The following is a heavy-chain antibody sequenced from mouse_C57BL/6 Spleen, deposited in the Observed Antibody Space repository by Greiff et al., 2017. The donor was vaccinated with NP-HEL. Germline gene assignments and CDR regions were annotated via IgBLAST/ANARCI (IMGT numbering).Heavy chain of an antibody. D-gene: IGHD2-3*01. J-gene: IGHJ1*03. V-gene: IGHV1-76*01. CDR3: ARLDGFFWYFDV. Sequence: VQLQQSGAELVRPGASVNLSCKASGYTFTDYYINWVKQRPGQGLEWIARIYPGSGNTYYNEKFKGKATLTAEKSSSTAYMQLSSLTSEDSAVYFCARLDGFFWYFDVWGTGTTVTVSS. CDR1: GYTFTDYY. CDR2: IYPGSGNT.